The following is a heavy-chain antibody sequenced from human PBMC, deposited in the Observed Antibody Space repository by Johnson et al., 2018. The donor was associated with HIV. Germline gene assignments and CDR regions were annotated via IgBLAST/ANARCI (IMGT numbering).Heavy chain of an antibody. J-gene: IGHJ3*02. CDR1: GFTFDDYA. CDR3: AKVIRPGWEIRGNAFDS. D-gene: IGHD1-26*01. Sequence: VQLVESGGGLVQPGGSLRLSCAASGFTFDDYAMHWVRQAPGKGLEWVSGISWNSGSIGYADSVQGRFTISRDNAKNSLYLQMNRLRAEDTALYYCAKVIRPGWEIRGNAFDSWGQGTMVTVSS. V-gene: IGHV3-9*01. CDR2: ISWNSGSI.